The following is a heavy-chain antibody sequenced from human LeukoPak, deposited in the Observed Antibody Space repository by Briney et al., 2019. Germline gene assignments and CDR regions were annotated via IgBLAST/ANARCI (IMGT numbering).Heavy chain of an antibody. CDR1: GDTFSSYY. V-gene: IGHV1-46*01. CDR3: ASDAMVTSTYYMDV. J-gene: IGHJ6*03. Sequence: ASVKVSCKASGDTFSSYYMHWVRQAPGQGLEWMGIITPSGDSTNYAQKFQGRVTMTRDTSTSTVYMELSSLRSEDTAVYYCASDAMVTSTYYMDVWGKGTTVTVSS. CDR2: ITPSGDST. D-gene: IGHD2-21*02.